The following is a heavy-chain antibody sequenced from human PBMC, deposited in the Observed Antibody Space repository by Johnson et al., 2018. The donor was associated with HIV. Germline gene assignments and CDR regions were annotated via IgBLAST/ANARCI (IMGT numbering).Heavy chain of an antibody. V-gene: IGHV3-11*01. CDR1: GFTFRDYY. CDR3: ARNYGSGSYFCNDAFDM. J-gene: IGHJ3*02. Sequence: QVQLVESGGGLVKPGGSLRLSCVVSGFTFRDYYMSWIRQAPGKGLEWVSYISSSGTTIYYADSVKGRFTISRDNVKNSLYLQMNSLRAEDTAFYYCARNYGSGSYFCNDAFDMWGQGTMVTVSS. D-gene: IGHD3-10*01. CDR2: ISSSGTTI.